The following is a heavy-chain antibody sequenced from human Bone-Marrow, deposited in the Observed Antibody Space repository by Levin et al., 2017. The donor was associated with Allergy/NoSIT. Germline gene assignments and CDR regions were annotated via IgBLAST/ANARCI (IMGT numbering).Heavy chain of an antibody. D-gene: IGHD3-10*01. V-gene: IGHV3-53*01. CDR1: GFTVSSNY. CDR2: IYSGGST. CDR3: ARTVSKESGKTYYYYYMDV. J-gene: IGHJ6*03. Sequence: GGSLRLSCAASGFTVSSNYMSWVRQAPGKGLEWVSVIYSGGSTYYADSVKGRFTISRDNSKNTLYLQMNSLRAEDTAVYYCARTVSKESGKTYYYYYMDVWGKGTTVTVSS.